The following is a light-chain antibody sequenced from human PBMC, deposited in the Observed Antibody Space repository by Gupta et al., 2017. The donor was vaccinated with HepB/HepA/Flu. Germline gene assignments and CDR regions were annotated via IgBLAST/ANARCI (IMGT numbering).Light chain of an antibody. CDR2: DTS. Sequence: EIVLTQSPATLSLSPGEGATLSCRASQNVRGLLAWYQQRPGQAPRLLVYDTSNRATGIPARFSGSGSGTDFTLTISSLEPEDVAVYYCQQRSSWPLTFGGGTKVEIQ. CDR1: QNVRGL. CDR3: QQRSSWPLT. V-gene: IGKV3-11*01. J-gene: IGKJ4*01.